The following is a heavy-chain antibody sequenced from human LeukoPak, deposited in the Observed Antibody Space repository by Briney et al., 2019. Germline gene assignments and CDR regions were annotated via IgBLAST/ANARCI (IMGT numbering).Heavy chain of an antibody. CDR1: GGSISSNN. V-gene: IGHV3-23*01. CDR3: ANYCSGGSGRPCYSGYY. Sequence: ETLSLTCAVSGGSISSNNWWSWIRQPPGKGLEWVSTISPSGGSTYYADSVKGRFTISRDFSKNTLYLQMNSLRTEDTAVYYCANYCSGGSGRPCYSGYYWGQGTLVTVSS. D-gene: IGHD2-15*01. J-gene: IGHJ4*02. CDR2: ISPSGGST.